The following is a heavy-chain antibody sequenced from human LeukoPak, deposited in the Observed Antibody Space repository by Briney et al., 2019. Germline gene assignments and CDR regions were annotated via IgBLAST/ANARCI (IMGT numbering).Heavy chain of an antibody. CDR1: GLTFSSHW. CDR2: IKQDGSEK. J-gene: IGHJ4*02. Sequence: GGSLRLSCAASGLTFSSHWMHWVRQAPGKGLEWVANIKQDGSEKYYVDSVKGRFTISRDNAKNSLYLQMNSLRAEDTAVYYCARASTYYDSSGYYYWGQGTLVTVSS. V-gene: IGHV3-7*03. D-gene: IGHD3-22*01. CDR3: ARASTYYDSSGYYY.